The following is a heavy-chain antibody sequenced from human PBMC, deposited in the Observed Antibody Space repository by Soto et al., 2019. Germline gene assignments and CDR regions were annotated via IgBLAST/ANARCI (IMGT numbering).Heavy chain of an antibody. V-gene: IGHV3-21*01. CDR2: ISSSSSYI. CDR1: GFTFSSYS. CDR3: AREVTLDYGDPLNWFDP. D-gene: IGHD4-17*01. Sequence: GGSLRLSCAASGFTFSSYSMNWVRQAPGKGLEWVSSISSSSSYIYYADSVKGRFTISRDNAKNSLYLQMNSLRAEDTAVYYCAREVTLDYGDPLNWFDPWGQGTLVTVSS. J-gene: IGHJ5*02.